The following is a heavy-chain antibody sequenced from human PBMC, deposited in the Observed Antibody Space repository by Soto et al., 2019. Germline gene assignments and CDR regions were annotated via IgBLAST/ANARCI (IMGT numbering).Heavy chain of an antibody. CDR1: GYTFTSYY. Sequence: RASVKVSCKASGYTFTSYYMHWVRQAPGQGLEWMGIINPSGGSTSYAQKFQGRVTMTRDTSTSTVYMELSSLRSGDTAVYYCARGGKTYYYDSSGYYYGGYFDYWGQGTLVTVSS. CDR2: INPSGGST. V-gene: IGHV1-46*01. CDR3: ARGGKTYYYDSSGYYYGGYFDY. J-gene: IGHJ4*02. D-gene: IGHD3-22*01.